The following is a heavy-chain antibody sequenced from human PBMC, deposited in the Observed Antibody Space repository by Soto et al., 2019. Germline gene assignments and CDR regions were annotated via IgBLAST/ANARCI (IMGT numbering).Heavy chain of an antibody. CDR3: ARYNDYDSSGYYYMYFDY. CDR1: GLTFSSYA. J-gene: IGHJ4*02. CDR2: ISYDGSNK. Sequence: SLRLSSAASGLTFSSYAMHGVRQAPGKGLEWVAVISYDGSNKYYADSVKGRFTISRDNSKNTLYLQMNSLRAEDTAVYYCARYNDYDSSGYYYMYFDYWGQGTLVTVSS. D-gene: IGHD3-22*01. V-gene: IGHV3-30-3*01.